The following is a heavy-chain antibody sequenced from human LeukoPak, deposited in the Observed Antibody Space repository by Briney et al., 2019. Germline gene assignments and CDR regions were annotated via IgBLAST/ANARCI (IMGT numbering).Heavy chain of an antibody. D-gene: IGHD5-18*01. J-gene: IGHJ4*02. CDR3: TRRQYSYGPFDY. V-gene: IGHV3-74*01. CDR2: IKTDWSSI. CDR1: GFTHRSYW. Sequence: GGTLRLSCAASGFTHRSYWMHWVRQAPGKGLVWVSRIKTDWSSITNADSVKGRFTIYRDNDKNTLYLQMNSLRAEDTAVYYCTRRQYSYGPFDYWGQGTLVTVSS.